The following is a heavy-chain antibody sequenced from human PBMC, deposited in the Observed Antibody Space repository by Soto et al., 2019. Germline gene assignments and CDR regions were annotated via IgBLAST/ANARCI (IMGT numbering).Heavy chain of an antibody. CDR1: GFTFSSYA. CDR2: ISGSGGST. V-gene: IGHV3-23*01. Sequence: GGSLRLSCAASGFTFSSYAMSWVRQAPGKGLEWVSAISGSGGSTYYADSVKGRFTISRDNSKNTLYLQMNSLRAEDTAVYYCARSPPYSSSQDYYYYYYMDVWGKGTTVTVSS. D-gene: IGHD6-13*01. J-gene: IGHJ6*03. CDR3: ARSPPYSSSQDYYYYYYMDV.